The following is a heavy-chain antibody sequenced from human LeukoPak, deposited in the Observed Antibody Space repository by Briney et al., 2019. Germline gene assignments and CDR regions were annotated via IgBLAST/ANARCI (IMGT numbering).Heavy chain of an antibody. J-gene: IGHJ3*02. Sequence: GGSLRLSCAASGFTFSSYAMSWVRQAPGKGLEWVSAISGSGGSTYYADSVKGRFNISRDNSKNTLYLQMNSLRTEDTAVYYCAKDWPELTMIAVAAPDAFDIWGQGTMVTVSS. V-gene: IGHV3-23*01. CDR1: GFTFSSYA. CDR3: AKDWPELTMIAVAAPDAFDI. D-gene: IGHD3-22*01. CDR2: ISGSGGST.